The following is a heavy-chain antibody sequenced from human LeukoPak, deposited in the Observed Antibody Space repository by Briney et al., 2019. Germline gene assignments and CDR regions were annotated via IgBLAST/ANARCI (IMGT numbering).Heavy chain of an antibody. V-gene: IGHV4-39*07. CDR2: FSSGGSA. CDR3: ARKQTGTMYDV. CDR1: GGSISSSSCY. Sequence: SETLSLTCIVPGGSISSSSCYWAWIRQSPGKGLEWIGTFSSGGSAYYNPSLTSRVSISKDTSDNQFSLRLYSVTAADTAVYYCARKQTGTMYDVWGQGTQVTVSS. J-gene: IGHJ4*02. D-gene: IGHD1-7*01.